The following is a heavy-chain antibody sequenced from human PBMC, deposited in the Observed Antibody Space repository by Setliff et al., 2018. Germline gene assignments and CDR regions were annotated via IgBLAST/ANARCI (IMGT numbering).Heavy chain of an antibody. CDR2: TYYSGNT. V-gene: IGHV4-39*07. CDR3: ARAPRYFDPTGSYFDF. J-gene: IGHJ4*02. Sequence: PSETLSLTCTVSGGSMITNSYYWGWIRQPPGKGLEWIASTYYSGNTYYNPSLKSRVTISVDTSKNQFSLKLTSVTAADTAVYYCARAPRYFDPTGSYFDFWGQGTLVTVSS. CDR1: GGSMITNSYY. D-gene: IGHD3-22*01.